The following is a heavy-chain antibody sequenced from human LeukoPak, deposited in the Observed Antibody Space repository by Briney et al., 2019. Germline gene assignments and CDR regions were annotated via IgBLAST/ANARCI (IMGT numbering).Heavy chain of an antibody. CDR3: AREWVSGRSGYYYYYYGMDV. CDR2: INPNSGGT. V-gene: IGHV1-2*06. J-gene: IGHJ6*02. D-gene: IGHD3-3*01. CDR1: GYTFTGYY. Sequence: GASVKVSRKASGYTFTGYYMHWVRQAPGQGLEWMGRINPNSGGTNYAQKFQGRVTMTRDTSISTAYMELSSLRSEDTAVYYCAREWVSGRSGYYYYYYGMDVWGQGTTVTVSS.